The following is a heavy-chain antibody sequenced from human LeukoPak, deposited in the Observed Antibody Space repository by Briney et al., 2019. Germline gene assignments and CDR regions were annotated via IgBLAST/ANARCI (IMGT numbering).Heavy chain of an antibody. CDR1: GFTLSSYA. Sequence: GGSLRLSCAASGFTLSSYAMSWVRQAPGKGLEWVSAISDSGNTYHADSVKGRFTISRDNSKNTLYLQMNSLRAEDTAVYYCAKEGLWFGEFDFDYWGQGTLVTVSS. V-gene: IGHV3-23*01. CDR2: ISDSGNT. D-gene: IGHD3-10*01. J-gene: IGHJ4*02. CDR3: AKEGLWFGEFDFDY.